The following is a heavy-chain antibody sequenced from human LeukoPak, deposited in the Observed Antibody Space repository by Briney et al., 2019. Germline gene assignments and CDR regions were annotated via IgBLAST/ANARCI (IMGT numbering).Heavy chain of an antibody. CDR1: GYSISSGYY. V-gene: IGHV4-38-2*02. J-gene: IGHJ5*02. CDR2: IYHSGST. D-gene: IGHD2-2*01. CDR3: ASYDTAARVFDP. Sequence: SETLSLTCTVSGYSISSGYYWGWIRQPPGKGLEWIGSIYHSGSTYYNPSLKSRVTISVDTSKNQFSLKLSSVTAADTAVYCCASYDTAARVFDPWGQGTLVTVSS.